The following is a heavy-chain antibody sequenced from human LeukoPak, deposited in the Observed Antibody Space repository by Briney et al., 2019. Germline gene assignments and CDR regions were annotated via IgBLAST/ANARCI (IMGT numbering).Heavy chain of an antibody. Sequence: GGSLRLSCAASGFTFSSYAMHWVRQAPGKGLERVAVISYDGSNKYYADSVKGRFTISRDNSKNTLYLQMNSLRAEDTAVYYCARGGLYDSSGYFDYWGQGTLVTVSS. J-gene: IGHJ4*02. CDR1: GFTFSSYA. CDR3: ARGGLYDSSGYFDY. CDR2: ISYDGSNK. V-gene: IGHV3-30-3*01. D-gene: IGHD3-22*01.